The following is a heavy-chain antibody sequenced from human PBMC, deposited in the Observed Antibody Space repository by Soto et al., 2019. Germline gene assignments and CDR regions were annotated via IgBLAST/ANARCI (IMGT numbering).Heavy chain of an antibody. J-gene: IGHJ6*02. Sequence: QVQLVQSGAEVKKPGSSVKVSCKASGGTFSSYAISWVRQAPGQGLEWMGGIIPIFGTANYAQKFQGRVTSNADESTGTAYMEIRSLRAEDTAVYYCARGGIVLVPAAIDYYGMGVWGQGTTVNVPS. V-gene: IGHV1-69*12. CDR1: GGTFSSYA. D-gene: IGHD2-2*01. CDR3: ARGGIVLVPAAIDYYGMGV. CDR2: IIPIFGTA.